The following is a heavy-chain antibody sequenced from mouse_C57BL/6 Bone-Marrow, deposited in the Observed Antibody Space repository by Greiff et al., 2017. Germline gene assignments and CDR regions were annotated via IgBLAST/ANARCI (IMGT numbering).Heavy chain of an antibody. Sequence: QVQLQPPGAELVQPWASVTMSCKASGYSFPSYWLTWVKQRPGHGLEWIGDIYPGSGSTNYNDKFKLMATLPVDSSSSTAYMQLSSLTSEDSAVYYCARSHYYGSSYDAMDYWGQGTSVTVAS. J-gene: IGHJ4*01. CDR3: ARSHYYGSSYDAMDY. CDR2: IYPGSGST. V-gene: IGHV1-55*01. D-gene: IGHD1-1*01. CDR1: GYSFPSYW.